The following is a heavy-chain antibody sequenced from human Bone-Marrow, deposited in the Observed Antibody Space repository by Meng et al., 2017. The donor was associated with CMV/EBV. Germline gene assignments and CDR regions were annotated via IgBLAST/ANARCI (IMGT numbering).Heavy chain of an antibody. D-gene: IGHD3-10*01. Sequence: GESLKISCAASGFTFNTYDMTWVRQAPGKGLEWVSAILGHDGSTYYADSVKGRFTISKDNSKKTLFLQMTSLRAEDTAVYYCARDNHGSGIDYWGQGTRVTGSS. CDR3: ARDNHGSGIDY. CDR1: GFTFNTYD. J-gene: IGHJ4*02. V-gene: IGHV3-23*01. CDR2: ILGHDGST.